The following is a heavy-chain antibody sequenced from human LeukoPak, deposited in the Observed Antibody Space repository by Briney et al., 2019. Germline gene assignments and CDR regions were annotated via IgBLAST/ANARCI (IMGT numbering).Heavy chain of an antibody. CDR1: GDSMSGYY. D-gene: IGHD1-1*01. CDR2: NNDNGNT. V-gene: IGHV4-59*12. CDR3: ARVHGERYGFAY. Sequence: WETLSLTCSVSGDSMSGYYWSWVRQAPGKGLEWIGYNNDNGNTNYNPSLKSRVTMSVDMSMSQFSLKLTSVTAADTAIYYCARVHGERYGFAYWGQGTLVTVSS. J-gene: IGHJ4*02.